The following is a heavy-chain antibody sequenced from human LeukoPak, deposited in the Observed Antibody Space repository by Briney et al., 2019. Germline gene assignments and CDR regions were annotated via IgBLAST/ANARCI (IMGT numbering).Heavy chain of an antibody. D-gene: IGHD1-7*01. Sequence: GGSLRLSCAASGLTFSSYAMSWVRQAPGRGLEWVSAISGSGGSTYYADSVKGRFTISRDNSKNTLYLQMNSLRAEDTAVYYCAKDRGGITGTASYFDYWGQGTLVTVSS. CDR1: GLTFSSYA. CDR3: AKDRGGITGTASYFDY. V-gene: IGHV3-23*01. CDR2: ISGSGGST. J-gene: IGHJ4*02.